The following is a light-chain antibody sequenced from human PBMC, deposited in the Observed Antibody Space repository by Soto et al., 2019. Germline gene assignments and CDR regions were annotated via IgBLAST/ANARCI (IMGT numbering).Light chain of an antibody. CDR2: AAS. CDR1: QDISNF. J-gene: IGKJ1*01. V-gene: IGKV1-39*01. Sequence: DIQMTQSPISLSASIEDRVTVTCRASQDISNFLNWYQQKPGKALKLLIYAASNLQSGVPSRFSGSGSGTDFTLTINNLQPEDFATYYCQQSYSTPRTFGQGTKMEIK. CDR3: QQSYSTPRT.